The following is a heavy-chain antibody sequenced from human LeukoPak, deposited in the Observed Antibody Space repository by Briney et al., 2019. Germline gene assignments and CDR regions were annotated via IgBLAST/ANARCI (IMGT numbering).Heavy chain of an antibody. V-gene: IGHV3-13*05. D-gene: IGHD3-22*01. CDR2: IGTAGDP. Sequence: GGSLRLSCAASGFTFSSYDIHWVRQATGKGLEWVSAIGTAGDPYYPGSVKGRFTISRENAKNSLYLQMNSLRAGDTAVYYCARGYYYDSSGYYYFDYWGQGTLVTVSS. J-gene: IGHJ4*02. CDR3: ARGYYYDSSGYYYFDY. CDR1: GFTFSSYD.